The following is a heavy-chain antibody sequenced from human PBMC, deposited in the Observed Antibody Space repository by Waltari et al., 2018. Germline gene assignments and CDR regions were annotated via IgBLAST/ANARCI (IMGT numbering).Heavy chain of an antibody. CDR3: ARDYPAAHVFDY. CDR2: MYYTGTA. D-gene: IGHD2-15*01. J-gene: IGHJ4*02. CDR1: GASITTYY. Sequence: QVQLQESGPGLVKPSETLSLTCTVSGASITTYYYSWIRQSPGKGLQWIGSMYYTGTAYYNPSLKSRVTIPLDTSKNQFSRSRTSVTTADTAGYYCARDYPAAHVFDYWGQGTVVAVSS. V-gene: IGHV4-59*01.